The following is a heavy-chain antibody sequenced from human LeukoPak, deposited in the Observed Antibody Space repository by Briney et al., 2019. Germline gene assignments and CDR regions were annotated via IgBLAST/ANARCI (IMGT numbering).Heavy chain of an antibody. V-gene: IGHV1-18*01. CDR2: IIAYNGNT. CDR1: GYTFTSYG. J-gene: IGHJ4*02. D-gene: IGHD6-19*01. CDR3: ATSLAVAGSLDY. Sequence: ASVKVSCKASGYTFTSYGISWVRQAPGQGLEWMGWIIAYNGNTNYAQKFQGRVTMTEDTSTDTAYMELSSLRSEDTAVYYCATSLAVAGSLDYWGQGTLVTVSS.